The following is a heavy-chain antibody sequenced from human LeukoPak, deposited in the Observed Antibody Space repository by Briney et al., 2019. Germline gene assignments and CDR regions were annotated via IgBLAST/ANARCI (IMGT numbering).Heavy chain of an antibody. CDR1: GYSISSGYY. V-gene: IGHV4-38-2*02. CDR3: ARVRATVNPFDY. CDR2: IYHSGST. D-gene: IGHD4-17*01. Sequence: SETLSLTYTVSGYSISSGYYRGWIRQPPGKGLEWIGSIYHSGSTYYNPSLKSRVTISVDTSKNQFSLKLSSVTAADTAVYYCARVRATVNPFDYWGQGTLVTVSS. J-gene: IGHJ4*02.